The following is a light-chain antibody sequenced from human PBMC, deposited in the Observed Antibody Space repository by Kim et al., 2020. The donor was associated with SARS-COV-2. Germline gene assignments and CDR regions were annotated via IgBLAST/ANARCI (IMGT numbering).Light chain of an antibody. V-gene: IGLV3-19*01. CDR2: GKN. CDR3: NSRDSSGNLV. CDR1: SRRSYY. J-gene: IGLJ2*01. Sequence: VALGQTVRITCQGDSRRSYYASWYQQKPGQAPVLVIYGKNNRPSGIPDRFSGSSSGNTASLTITGAQAEDEADYYCNSRDSSGNLVFGGGTQLTVL.